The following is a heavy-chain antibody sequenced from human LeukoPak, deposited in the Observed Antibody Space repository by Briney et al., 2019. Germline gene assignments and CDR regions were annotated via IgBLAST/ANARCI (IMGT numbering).Heavy chain of an antibody. J-gene: IGHJ2*01. D-gene: IGHD3-22*01. Sequence: GASVKVSCKASGYTFTGYYMHWVRQAPGQGLEWMGWISAYNGNTNYAQKLQGRVTMTTDTSTSTAYMELRSLRSDDTAVYYCARDVPYYYDSSGYSSPWYFDLWGRGTLVTVSS. CDR3: ARDVPYYYDSSGYSSPWYFDL. CDR2: ISAYNGNT. V-gene: IGHV1-18*04. CDR1: GYTFTGYY.